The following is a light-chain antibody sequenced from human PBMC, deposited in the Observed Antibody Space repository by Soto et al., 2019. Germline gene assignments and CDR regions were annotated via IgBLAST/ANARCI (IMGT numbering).Light chain of an antibody. CDR1: QSVSSSY. CDR2: GAS. J-gene: IGKJ2*01. Sequence: EIVLTQSPGTLSLSPGERATLSCRASQSVSSSYLAWYQQKPGQAPRLLIYGASSRATGIPDRFSGSGSGTDFTLTISRLEPEDFAVYYCQQYGSSHPEYTFGQGNKLEIK. V-gene: IGKV3-20*01. CDR3: QQYGSSHPEYT.